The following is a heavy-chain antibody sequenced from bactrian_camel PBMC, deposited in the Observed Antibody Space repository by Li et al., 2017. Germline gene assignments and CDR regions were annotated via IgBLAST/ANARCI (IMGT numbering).Heavy chain of an antibody. Sequence: HVQLVESGGGLVQPGGSLRLSCAGSGDMFMSWVRQAPGKGLEWVSSIYTGGGSTYYVDSVKGRFIISRDNAKNTLYLQMTSVKPEDTAMYYCAAGYMPGWGYPEPKSSDFADWGQGTQVTVS. CDR1: GDMF. V-gene: IGHV3-2*01. J-gene: IGHJ6*01. CDR2: IYTGGGST. CDR3: AAGYMPGWGYPEPKSSDFAD. D-gene: IGHD5*01.